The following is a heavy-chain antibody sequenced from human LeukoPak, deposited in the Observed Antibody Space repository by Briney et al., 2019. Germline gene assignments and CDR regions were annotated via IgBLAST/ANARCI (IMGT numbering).Heavy chain of an antibody. J-gene: IGHJ3*01. V-gene: IGHV3-48*03. CDR3: ARFSRSYCGGDL. CDR2: ISSSGSTI. CDR1: GFTFRSYE. D-gene: IGHD2-21*01. Sequence: TGGSLRLSCAASGFTFRSYEMNWVRQAPGKGLEWVSYISSSGSTIYYADSVKGRFTISRDNAKNSLYLQMNSLRAEDTAVYYCARFSRSYCGGDLWGQGTMVTVSS.